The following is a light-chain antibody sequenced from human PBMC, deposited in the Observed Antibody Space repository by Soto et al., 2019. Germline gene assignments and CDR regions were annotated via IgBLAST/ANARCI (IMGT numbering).Light chain of an antibody. CDR3: SSYTSSSTRVV. J-gene: IGLJ2*01. CDR2: DVS. V-gene: IGLV2-14*01. CDR1: SSDVGGYNY. Sequence: QSVLPQPASVSGSPGQSITISCTGTSSDVGGYNYVSWYQQHPGKAPKLMIYDVSNRPSGVSNRFSGSKSGNTASLTISGLQAEDEAYYYCSSYTSSSTRVVFGGGTKLTVL.